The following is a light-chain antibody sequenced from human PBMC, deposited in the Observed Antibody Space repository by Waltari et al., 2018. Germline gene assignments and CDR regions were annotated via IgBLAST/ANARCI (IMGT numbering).Light chain of an antibody. CDR2: DFS. V-gene: IGLV2-14*03. Sequence: QSALTQPASVSGSPGQSITISCTGTSSDVGGYNYVSWYQQHPGKAPKLIIYDFSNRPSGVSNRFSGSKSGNTASLTISGLQAEDEADYYCSSYTSSSTPWVFGGGTKLTVL. CDR3: SSYTSSSTPWV. CDR1: SSDVGGYNY. J-gene: IGLJ3*02.